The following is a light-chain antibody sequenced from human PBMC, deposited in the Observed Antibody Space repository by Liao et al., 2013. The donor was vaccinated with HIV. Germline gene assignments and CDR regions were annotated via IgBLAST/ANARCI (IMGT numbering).Light chain of an antibody. Sequence: SYELTQPPSVSVAPGKTARITCGGNNIRTKSVHWYQQMPGQAPALVIYYDDDRPSGIPERFSGSNSGNTATLTISRVEAGDEADYYCQVWHNSHDLVFGGGTKLTVL. J-gene: IGLJ3*02. CDR1: NIRTKS. V-gene: IGLV3-21*01. CDR3: QVWHNSHDLV. CDR2: YDD.